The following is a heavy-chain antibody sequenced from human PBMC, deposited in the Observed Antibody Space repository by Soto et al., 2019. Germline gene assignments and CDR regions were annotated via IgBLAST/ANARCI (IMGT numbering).Heavy chain of an antibody. V-gene: IGHV5-51*01. CDR3: ARHEVAVAGRTYGMDV. J-gene: IGHJ6*02. CDR1: GYSFTSYW. D-gene: IGHD6-19*01. CDR2: IYPGDSDT. Sequence: GESLKISCKGSGYSFTSYWIGWVLQIPWKGLEWMGIIYPGDSDTRYSPSFQGQVTISADKSISTAYLQWSSLKASDTAMYYCARHEVAVAGRTYGMDVWGQGTTVTVSS.